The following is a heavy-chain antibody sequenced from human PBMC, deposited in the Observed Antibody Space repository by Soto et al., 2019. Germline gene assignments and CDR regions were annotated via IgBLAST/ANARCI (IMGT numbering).Heavy chain of an antibody. CDR3: AKGSSTGGTGYFDH. V-gene: IGHV3-30*18. CDR1: GYTFINYG. CDR2: ISYDAIKQ. D-gene: IGHD6-13*01. J-gene: IGHJ4*01. Sequence: SLQLYCAVSGYTFINYGMHWVRQAPVKGLEWVAGISYDAIKQYYADSVKGRFTVSADFSKNTIFLHINSLRLDDTAVYFCAKGSSTGGTGYFDHWDNGQLVTASS.